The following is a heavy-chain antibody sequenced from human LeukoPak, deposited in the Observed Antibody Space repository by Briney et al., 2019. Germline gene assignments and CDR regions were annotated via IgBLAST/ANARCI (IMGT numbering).Heavy chain of an antibody. CDR2: ISGSGGST. CDR1: GFTFSSYA. V-gene: IGHV3-23*01. Sequence: GGSLRLSCAASGFTFSSYAMSWVRQAPGKGLEWVSAISGSGGSTYYADSVKGRFTISRDNSKNTLYLQMNSLRAEDTAVYYCAKDRRGWLWTRSHFDYWGQGTLVTVSS. CDR3: AKDRRGWLWTRSHFDY. J-gene: IGHJ4*02. D-gene: IGHD3-22*01.